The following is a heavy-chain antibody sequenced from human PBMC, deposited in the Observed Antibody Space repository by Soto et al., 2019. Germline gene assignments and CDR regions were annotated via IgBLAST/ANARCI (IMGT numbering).Heavy chain of an antibody. J-gene: IGHJ6*02. V-gene: IGHV3-33*01. Sequence: QVQLVESGGGVVQPGRSLRLSCAASGFTFSSYGMHWVRQAPGKGLEWVAVIWYDGSNKYYADSVKGRFTISRDNSKNTLYLQMNSLRAEDTVVYYCARGAPTKGMDVWGQGTTVTVSS. CDR1: GFTFSSYG. CDR3: ARGAPTKGMDV. CDR2: IWYDGSNK.